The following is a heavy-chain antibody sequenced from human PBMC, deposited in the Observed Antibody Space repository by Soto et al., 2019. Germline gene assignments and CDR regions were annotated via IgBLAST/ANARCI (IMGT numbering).Heavy chain of an antibody. J-gene: IGHJ6*02. D-gene: IGHD5-18*01. CDR2: IVVGSGNT. V-gene: IGHV1-58*01. CDR1: GFTFTSSA. Sequence: ASVKVSCKASGFTFTSSAVQWVRQARGQRLEWIGWIVVGSGNTNYAQKFQERVTITRDMSTSTAYMELSSLRSEDTAVYYCAAGPLLPDTAMVVNYYYGMDVWGQGTTVTVSS. CDR3: AAGPLLPDTAMVVNYYYGMDV.